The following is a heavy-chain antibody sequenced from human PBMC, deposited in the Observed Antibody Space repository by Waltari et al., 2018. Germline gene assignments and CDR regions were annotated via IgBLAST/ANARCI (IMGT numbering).Heavy chain of an antibody. CDR1: GGTFSSSA. CDR3: AKGTYYYDSSGYSYYYMDV. Sequence: QLQLVQSGAEVKKPGSSVKVSCKASGGTFSSSAISLVRQAPGQGLEWMGGIIPIFGTANYAQKFQGRVTITTDESTSTAYMELSSLRSEDTAVYYCAKGTYYYDSSGYSYYYMDVWGKGTTVTVSS. CDR2: IIPIFGTA. V-gene: IGHV1-69*05. J-gene: IGHJ6*03. D-gene: IGHD3-22*01.